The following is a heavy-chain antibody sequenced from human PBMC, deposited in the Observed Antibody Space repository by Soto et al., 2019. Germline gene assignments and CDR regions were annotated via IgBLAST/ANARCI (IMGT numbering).Heavy chain of an antibody. V-gene: IGHV1-2*04. CDR2: INPNSGGT. CDR3: ARGIAVAGTGVWFDP. J-gene: IGHJ5*02. Sequence: ASVKVSCKASGYTFTGYYIYWVRQAPGQGLEWMGWINPNSGGTNYAQKFQGWVTMTRDTSISTAYMELSRLRSDDTAVYYCARGIAVAGTGVWFDPWGQGTLVTVSS. CDR1: GYTFTGYY. D-gene: IGHD6-19*01.